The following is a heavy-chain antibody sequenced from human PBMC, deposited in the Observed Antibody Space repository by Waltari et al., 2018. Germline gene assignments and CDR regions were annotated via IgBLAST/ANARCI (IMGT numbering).Heavy chain of an antibody. Sequence: QLQLQESGQGLVKPSETLSLTCTVSGGAISSSSYYWGWIRQPPGKGMGWIGSIYYSGGTYSTPSLKSRVTISVGTPKHQFSLKLISVTAADTAVYYCARRGDDYGDPFDYWGQGTLVTVSS. D-gene: IGHD4-17*01. CDR1: GGAISSSSYY. J-gene: IGHJ4*02. CDR3: ARRGDDYGDPFDY. V-gene: IGHV4-39*01. CDR2: IYYSGGT.